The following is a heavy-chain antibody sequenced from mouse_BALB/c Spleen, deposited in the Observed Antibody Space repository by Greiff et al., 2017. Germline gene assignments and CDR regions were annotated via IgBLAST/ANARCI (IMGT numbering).Heavy chain of an antibody. D-gene: IGHD1-1*01. CDR3: ARENYGSYAMDY. Sequence: EVQLQESGPGLVKPSQSLSLTCSVTGYSITSGYYWNWIRQFPGNKLEWMGYISYDGSNNYNPSLKNRISITRDTSKNQFFLKLNSVTTEDTATYYCARENYGSYAMDYWGQGTSVTVSS. J-gene: IGHJ4*01. CDR2: ISYDGSN. CDR1: GYSITSGYY. V-gene: IGHV3-6*02.